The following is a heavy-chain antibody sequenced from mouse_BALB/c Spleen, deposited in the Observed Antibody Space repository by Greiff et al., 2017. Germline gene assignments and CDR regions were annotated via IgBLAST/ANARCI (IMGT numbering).Heavy chain of an antibody. CDR1: GYSITSGYY. V-gene: IGHV3-6*02. CDR2: ISYDGSN. CDR3: ARDGYGNPFDY. Sequence: EVQLQQSGPGLVKPSQSLSLTCSVTGYSITSGYYWNWIRQFPGNKLEWMGYISYDGSNNYNPSLKNRISITRDTSKNQFFLKLNSVTTEDTATYYCARDGYGNPFDYWGQGTTLTVSS. J-gene: IGHJ2*01. D-gene: IGHD2-10*02.